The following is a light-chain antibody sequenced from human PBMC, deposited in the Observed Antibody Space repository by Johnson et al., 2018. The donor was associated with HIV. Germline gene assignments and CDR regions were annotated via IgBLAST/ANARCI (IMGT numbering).Light chain of an antibody. CDR2: ENN. CDR1: SSNIGNNY. Sequence: QSVLTQPPSVSAAPGQKVTISCSGSSSNIGNNYVSWYQQLPGTAPKLLIYENNRRPSGTPDRFSGYKSGTSATLGITGLQTGDEADYYCGTWDNSLSTGAVFGTATKVTVL. V-gene: IGLV1-51*02. CDR3: GTWDNSLSTGAV. J-gene: IGLJ1*01.